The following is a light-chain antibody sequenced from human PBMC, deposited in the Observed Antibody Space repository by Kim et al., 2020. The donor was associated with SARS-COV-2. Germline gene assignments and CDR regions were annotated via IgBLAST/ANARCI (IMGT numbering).Light chain of an antibody. CDR3: QQSYITPFT. CDR1: QSISSH. CDR2: AAS. J-gene: IGKJ3*01. V-gene: IGKV1-39*01. Sequence: EIQMTQSPSSLSASVGDRVTITCRTTQSISSHLNWYQQKPGRAPKLLISAASTLQGGVPSRFSGSGSETDFTLTISSLQPDDFATYFCQQSYITPFTFGPGTKVDIK.